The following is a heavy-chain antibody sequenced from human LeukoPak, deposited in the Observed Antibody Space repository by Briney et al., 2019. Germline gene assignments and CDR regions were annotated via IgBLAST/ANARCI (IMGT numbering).Heavy chain of an antibody. V-gene: IGHV3-23*01. J-gene: IGHJ6*03. Sequence: GGSLRLSCAASGFTFRSYAMTWVRQAPGKGLEWVSEISNVGTINYADSVKGRFTMSRDNSKNTLYLQMNSLRAEDTAVYYCAKNYGHTTKNYYMDVWGKGTTVTVSS. CDR1: GFTFRSYA. CDR2: ISNVGTI. D-gene: IGHD3-16*01. CDR3: AKNYGHTTKNYYMDV.